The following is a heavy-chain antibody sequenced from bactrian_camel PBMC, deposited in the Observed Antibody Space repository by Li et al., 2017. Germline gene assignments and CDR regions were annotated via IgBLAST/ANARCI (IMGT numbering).Heavy chain of an antibody. J-gene: IGHJ4*01. V-gene: IGHV3S28*01. CDR3: ATISPGAIATIFFH. CDR2: IYAYGGST. D-gene: IGHD4*01. CDR1: GYTYSSNC. Sequence: QLVESGGGSVQAGGSLKLSCVASGYTYSSNCMGWLRQAPGQEREVVASIYAYGGSTYYADSVKGRFTISGDNAKNELLLQMNSLKLEDTAVYYCATISPGAIATIFFHWGQGTQVTVS.